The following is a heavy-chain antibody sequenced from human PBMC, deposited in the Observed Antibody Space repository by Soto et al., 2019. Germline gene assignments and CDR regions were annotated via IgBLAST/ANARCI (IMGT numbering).Heavy chain of an antibody. V-gene: IGHV3-21*01. CDR1: GFTFSSYS. D-gene: IGHD5-12*01. Sequence: SGGSLRLSCAASGFTFSSYSMNWVRQAPGKGLEWVSSISSSSSYIYYADSVKGRFTISRDNAKNSLYLQMNSLRAEDTAVYYCARDSGYEREYYFDYWGQGTLVTVSS. CDR3: ARDSGYEREYYFDY. J-gene: IGHJ4*02. CDR2: ISSSSSYI.